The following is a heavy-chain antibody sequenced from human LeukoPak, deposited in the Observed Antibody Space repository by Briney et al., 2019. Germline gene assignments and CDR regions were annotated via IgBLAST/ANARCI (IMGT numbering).Heavy chain of an antibody. CDR1: GLIYNVYY. Sequence: GGSQRLSCAASGLIYNVYYKRCTRQAPGKGLEWVSYIRLSSTYTNYADSVKGRFTISRDNSKKSLYLQMSSLRAEETAVYYCARDRREGFDCSSTSCPYYYSGMDVWGQGTTVTVSS. V-gene: IGHV3-11*06. CDR3: ARDRREGFDCSSTSCPYYYSGMDV. J-gene: IGHJ6*02. D-gene: IGHD2-2*01. CDR2: IRLSSTYT.